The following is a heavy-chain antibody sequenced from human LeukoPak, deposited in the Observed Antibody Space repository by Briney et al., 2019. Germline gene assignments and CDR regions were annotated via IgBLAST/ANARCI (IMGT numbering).Heavy chain of an antibody. CDR1: GYTFTSYG. D-gene: IGHD6-19*01. Sequence: GASVKVSCKASGYTFTSYGISWVRQAPGQGLEWMGWMNPNYGNTGYAQKFQGRVTMTRDTSINTAYMELSSLTSEDTAVYYCARGTPSGWLGAVYWGQGTLVTVSS. CDR2: MNPNYGNT. CDR3: ARGTPSGWLGAVY. V-gene: IGHV1-8*02. J-gene: IGHJ4*02.